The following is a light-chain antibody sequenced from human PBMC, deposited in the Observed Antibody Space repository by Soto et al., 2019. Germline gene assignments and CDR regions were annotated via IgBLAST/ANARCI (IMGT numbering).Light chain of an antibody. J-gene: IGKJ2*01. CDR2: KIS. CDR3: MQATDWPYT. V-gene: IGKV2-30*02. CDR1: QSLLHTNGGTF. Sequence: AVLTQSPLSLPVTLGQPASISCRSSQSLLHTNGGTFLNWFQQRPGQSPRRLIYKISNRDSGVPDRFSGSASGTYFTLRISRVEAEDVGVYYCMQATDWPYTFGQGTKLEI.